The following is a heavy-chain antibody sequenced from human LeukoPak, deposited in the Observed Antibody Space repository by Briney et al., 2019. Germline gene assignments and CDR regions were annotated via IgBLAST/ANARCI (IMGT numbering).Heavy chain of an antibody. D-gene: IGHD3-10*02. CDR1: GYTFTSYD. CDR2: MNPNSGNT. J-gene: IGHJ6*03. CDR3: ARGDAEMFLYYYYMDV. Sequence: GASVKVSCKASGYTFTSYDINWVRQATGQGLEWMGWMNPNSGNTGYAQKFQGRVTMTRNTSISTAYMELSSLRSEDTAVYYCARGDAEMFLYYYYMDVWGKGATVTISS. V-gene: IGHV1-8*01.